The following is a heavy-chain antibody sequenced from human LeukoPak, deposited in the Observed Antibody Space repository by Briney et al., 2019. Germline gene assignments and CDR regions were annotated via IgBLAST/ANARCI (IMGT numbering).Heavy chain of an antibody. CDR3: AGAYGDYYYYYMDV. V-gene: IGHV3-48*01. J-gene: IGHJ6*03. Sequence: PGGSLRLSCAASGFTFSSYSMNWVRQAPGKGLEWVSYISSSSSTIYYADSVKGRFTISRDNAKNSLYLQMNSLRAEDTAVYYCAGAYGDYYYYYMDVWGKGTTVTVSS. CDR2: ISSSSSTI. CDR1: GFTFSSYS. D-gene: IGHD4-17*01.